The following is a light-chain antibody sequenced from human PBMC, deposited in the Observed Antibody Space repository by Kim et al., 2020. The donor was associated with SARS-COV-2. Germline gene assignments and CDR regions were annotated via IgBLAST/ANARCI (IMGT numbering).Light chain of an antibody. Sequence: ASVGDRVTITCRASQDIRSSLAWYQQKPGKAPKLLIYAASTLQSGVPSRFSGSGFGTDFTLTISSLQPEDFAIYFCQQLDSSPFTFGRGTRLEIK. V-gene: IGKV1-9*01. CDR3: QQLDSSPFT. CDR1: QDIRSS. CDR2: AAS. J-gene: IGKJ5*01.